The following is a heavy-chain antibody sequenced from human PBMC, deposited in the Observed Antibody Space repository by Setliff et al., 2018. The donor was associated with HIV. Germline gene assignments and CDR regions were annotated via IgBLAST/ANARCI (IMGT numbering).Heavy chain of an antibody. CDR1: GCTFTNYW. V-gene: IGHV5-51*01. CDR2: IYPGDSDT. J-gene: IGHJ5*01. D-gene: IGHD3-3*01. CDR3: ARQPTDTSGYNNWFDS. Sequence: PGESLKISCRGSGCTFTNYWIGWVRQMPGRGLEWMGIIYPGDSDTRYSPSFEGQVTMSADKSINTAYLQWNSLKASDTAMYYCARQPTDTSGYNNWFDSWGQGTLVTSPQ.